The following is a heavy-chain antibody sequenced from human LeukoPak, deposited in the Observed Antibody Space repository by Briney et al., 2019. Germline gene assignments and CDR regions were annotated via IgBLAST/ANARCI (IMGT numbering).Heavy chain of an antibody. Sequence: SETLSLSCTVSGVSISSYYWSWLRQPPGKGLEWLGYIYYSGSTNYNPSLKSRVTISVDTSKNQFSLKLSSVTAADTAVYYCASEENPDTDMAPPATGYGQDVWGQGTTVTVSS. D-gene: IGHD5-18*01. CDR1: GVSISSYY. CDR3: ASEENPDTDMAPPATGYGQDV. CDR2: IYYSGST. J-gene: IGHJ6*02. V-gene: IGHV4-59*01.